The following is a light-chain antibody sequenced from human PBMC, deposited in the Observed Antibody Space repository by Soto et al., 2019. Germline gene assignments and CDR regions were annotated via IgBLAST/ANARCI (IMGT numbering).Light chain of an antibody. CDR2: HAS. Sequence: EIVLTQSPGTLSLSPGERATLSYRASQSVGRDYLAWYQQKPGQAPRLLIYHASSRATGIPDRFSGSGSGTDFTLTISRLEPEDFAEFYCQQYASSPLTFGGGTKVEIK. CDR3: QQYASSPLT. V-gene: IGKV3-20*01. J-gene: IGKJ4*01. CDR1: QSVGRDY.